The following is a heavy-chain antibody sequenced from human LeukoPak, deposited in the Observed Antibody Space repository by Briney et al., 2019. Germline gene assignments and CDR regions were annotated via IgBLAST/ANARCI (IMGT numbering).Heavy chain of an antibody. CDR3: ARADVDTAMALFDY. Sequence: PSETLSLTCTVSGGSISSSSYYWSWIRQPPGKGLEWIGSIYYSGSTYYNPSLKSRVTISVDTSKNQFSLKLSSVTAADTAVYYCARADVDTAMALFDYWGQGTLVTVSS. V-gene: IGHV4-39*07. CDR2: IYYSGST. D-gene: IGHD5-18*01. CDR1: GGSISSSSYY. J-gene: IGHJ4*02.